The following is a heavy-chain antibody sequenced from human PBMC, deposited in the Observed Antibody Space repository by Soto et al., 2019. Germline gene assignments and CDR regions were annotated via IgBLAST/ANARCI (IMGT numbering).Heavy chain of an antibody. CDR2: IYYSGST. CDR3: ARHPTVTEYYFDY. V-gene: IGHV4-59*08. D-gene: IGHD4-17*01. J-gene: IGHJ4*02. CDR1: GGSISSYY. Sequence: QVQLQESGPGLVKPSETLSLTCTVSGGSISSYYWSWIRQPPGKGLEWIGYIYYSGSTNYNPSLKSRITISVDTSKNKFTLKMSYVTAADTAVYYCARHPTVTEYYFDYWGQGTLVTVSS.